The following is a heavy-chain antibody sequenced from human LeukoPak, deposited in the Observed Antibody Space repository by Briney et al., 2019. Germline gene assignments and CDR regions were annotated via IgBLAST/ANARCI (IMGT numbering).Heavy chain of an antibody. CDR3: ARAAYFYDDSNFPRTFDY. Sequence: SETLSLTCTVSGGPISSSSYYWGWIRQPPGKGLEWIGSIYYSGSTYYNPSLKSRVTISVDTSKNQFSLHLNSLTPEDTAVYYCARAAYFYDDSNFPRTFDYWGQGTPVTVSS. V-gene: IGHV4-39*01. D-gene: IGHD3-22*01. CDR1: GGPISSSSYY. CDR2: IYYSGST. J-gene: IGHJ4*02.